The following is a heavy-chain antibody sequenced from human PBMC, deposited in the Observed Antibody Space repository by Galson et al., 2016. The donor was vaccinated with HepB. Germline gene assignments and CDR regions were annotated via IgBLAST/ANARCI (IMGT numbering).Heavy chain of an antibody. CDR2: LTASGGS. CDR1: GFTFSKYA. V-gene: IGHV3-23*01. Sequence: SLRLSCAASGFTFSKYAMTWVRQAPGKGLEWVSTLTASGGSYYAASVKGRFTISRDNSKNTLYLQMNSLRAEDTAVYFCAKDWGYDLWSGGYHYGMDVWGQGTTVIVSS. D-gene: IGHD3-3*01. CDR3: AKDWGYDLWSGGYHYGMDV. J-gene: IGHJ6*02.